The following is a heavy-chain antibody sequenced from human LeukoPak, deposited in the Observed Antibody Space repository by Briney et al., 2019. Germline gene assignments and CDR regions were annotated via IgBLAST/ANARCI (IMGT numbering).Heavy chain of an antibody. V-gene: IGHV3-7*01. CDR2: IKKDGREK. J-gene: IGHJ4*02. Sequence: GGSLRLSCAASGFTFSSYWMSWVRQAPGKGLEWVANIKKDGREKYYVDSVKGRFTISRDNAKNSLYLQMNSLRAEDTAVYYCARDLMLSCFDYWGQGTLVTVSS. D-gene: IGHD2-8*01. CDR1: GFTFSSYW. CDR3: ARDLMLSCFDY.